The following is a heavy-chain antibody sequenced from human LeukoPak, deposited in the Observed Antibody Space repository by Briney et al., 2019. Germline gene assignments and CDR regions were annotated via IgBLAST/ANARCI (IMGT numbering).Heavy chain of an antibody. J-gene: IGHJ4*02. CDR1: GFTFSSYA. Sequence: GGSLRLSCAASGFTFSSYAMSWVRQAPGKGLEWVSAISGSGGSTYYADSVKGRFTISRDNSKNTLYLQLNSLRAEDTAVYYCAKDLSPFPRLPQDYWGQGTLVTVSS. D-gene: IGHD6-25*01. CDR2: ISGSGGST. V-gene: IGHV3-23*01. CDR3: AKDLSPFPRLPQDY.